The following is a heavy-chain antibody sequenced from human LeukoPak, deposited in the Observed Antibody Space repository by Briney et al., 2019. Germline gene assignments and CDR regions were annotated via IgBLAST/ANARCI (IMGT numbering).Heavy chain of an antibody. Sequence: SQTLSLTCTVSGGSISSGDYYWSWIRQPPGKDLEWIGYIYYSGSTYYNPSLKSRVTISVDTSKNQFSLKLSSVTAADTAVYYCARDSSSWYSYGMDVWGKGTTVTASS. V-gene: IGHV4-30-4*01. J-gene: IGHJ6*04. CDR3: ARDSSSWYSYGMDV. CDR2: IYYSGST. D-gene: IGHD6-13*01. CDR1: GGSISSGDYY.